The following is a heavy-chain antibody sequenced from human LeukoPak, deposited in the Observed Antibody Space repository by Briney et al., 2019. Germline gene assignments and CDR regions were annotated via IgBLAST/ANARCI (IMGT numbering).Heavy chain of an antibody. J-gene: IGHJ3*02. V-gene: IGHV1-69*06. CDR2: IIPIFGTA. Sequence: ASVKVSCKASGGTFSSYAISWVRQAPGQGLEWMGGIIPIFGTANYAQKFQGRVAITADKPTSTAYMELSSLRSEDTAVYYCARSDYGDPRKGDAFDIWGQGTMVTVSS. CDR1: GGTFSSYA. D-gene: IGHD4-17*01. CDR3: ARSDYGDPRKGDAFDI.